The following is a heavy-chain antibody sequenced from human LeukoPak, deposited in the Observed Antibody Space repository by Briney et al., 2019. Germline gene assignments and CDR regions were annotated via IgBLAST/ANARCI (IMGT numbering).Heavy chain of an antibody. CDR1: GGTFSSYA. J-gene: IGHJ5*02. CDR2: IIPIFGTA. V-gene: IGHV1-69*13. CDR3: AREEESQDWFDP. Sequence: SVKVSCKASGGTFSSYAISWVRQAPGQGLEWMGGIIPIFGTANYAQKFQGRVTITADESTSTAYMELSSLRSEDSAVYYCAREEESQDWFDPWGQGTLVTVSS.